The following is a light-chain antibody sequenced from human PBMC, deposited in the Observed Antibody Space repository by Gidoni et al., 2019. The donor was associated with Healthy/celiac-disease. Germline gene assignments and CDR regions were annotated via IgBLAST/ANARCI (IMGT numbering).Light chain of an antibody. CDR3: QSADSSGTFPEVV. Sequence: SYELTHPPSVSVSPGQTARIPCSGDALPKQYAYWYQQKPGQAPVLVIYKDSERPSGIPERFSGSSSGTTVTLTISGVQAEDEADYYCQSADSSGTFPEVVFGGGTKLTVL. J-gene: IGLJ2*01. CDR2: KDS. V-gene: IGLV3-25*03. CDR1: ALPKQY.